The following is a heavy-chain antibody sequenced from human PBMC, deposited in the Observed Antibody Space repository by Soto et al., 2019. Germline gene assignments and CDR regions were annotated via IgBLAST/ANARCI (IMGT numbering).Heavy chain of an antibody. Sequence: QVQLQESGTGLVKPSETLSLTCTVSGGSISSYYLSWIRQPPGKGLEWIGYIYNSGSTNYNPSLTTRVTISVDTSKNQFSLKLSSVTSADTAVYDCARGSTGYSSSWYRYWGQGTLVSVSS. CDR3: ARGSTGYSSSWYRY. J-gene: IGHJ4*02. CDR1: GGSISSYY. V-gene: IGHV4-59*08. CDR2: IYNSGST. D-gene: IGHD6-13*01.